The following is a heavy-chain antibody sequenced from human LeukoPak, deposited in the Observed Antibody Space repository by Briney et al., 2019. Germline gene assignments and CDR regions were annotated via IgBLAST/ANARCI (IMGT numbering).Heavy chain of an antibody. D-gene: IGHD1-20*01. CDR2: INHSGST. J-gene: IGHJ5*02. CDR1: GGSFSGYY. V-gene: IGHV4-34*01. Sequence: KTSETLSLTCAVYGGSFSGYYWSWIRQPPGKGLEWIGEINHSGSTNYNPSLKSRVTISVDTSKNQFSLKLSSVTAADTAVYYCARQGPRITGTLNWFDPWGQGTLVTVSS. CDR3: ARQGPRITGTLNWFDP.